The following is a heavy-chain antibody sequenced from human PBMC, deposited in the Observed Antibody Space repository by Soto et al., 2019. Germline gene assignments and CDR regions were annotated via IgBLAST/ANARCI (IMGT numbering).Heavy chain of an antibody. CDR3: SGDRGAVGFFDS. D-gene: IGHD6-25*01. V-gene: IGHV1-69*08. CDR1: GDTFGSYT. J-gene: IGHJ4*02. Sequence: QVQLVQSGAEMRKPGSSVKVSCKASGDTFGSYTLSWLRRAPGLGLEWMARILPAHGIANYAQKFQDKVTITADTSTQTTYLAVTSLISDDTAVVFGSGDRGAVGFFDSGGQGTLVTVSS. CDR2: ILPAHGIA.